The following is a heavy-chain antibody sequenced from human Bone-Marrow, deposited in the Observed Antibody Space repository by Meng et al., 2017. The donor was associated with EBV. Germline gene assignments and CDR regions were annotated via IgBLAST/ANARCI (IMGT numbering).Heavy chain of an antibody. CDR2: INHSGST. Sequence: QVQLQQWGAGPLKPSETLSLTCAVYGGSFSGYYWSWIRQPPGKGLEWIGEINHSGSTNYNPSLKSRVTISVDTSKNQFSLKLSSVTAADTAVYYCARGCSGGSCSPFDYWGQGTLVTVSS. V-gene: IGHV4-34*01. CDR1: GGSFSGYY. CDR3: ARGCSGGSCSPFDY. J-gene: IGHJ4*02. D-gene: IGHD2-15*01.